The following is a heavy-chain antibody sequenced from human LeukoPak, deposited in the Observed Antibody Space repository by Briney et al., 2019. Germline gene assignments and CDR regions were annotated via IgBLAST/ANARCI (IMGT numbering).Heavy chain of an antibody. CDR2: IYYSGST. Sequence: SETLSLTCTVSGGSISSYYWSWIRQPPGKGLEWIGYIYYSGSTNYNPSLKSRVTISVDTSKSQFSLKLSSVTAADTAVYYCARSPVDLIGWFDPWGQGTLVTVSS. V-gene: IGHV4-59*01. J-gene: IGHJ5*02. CDR3: ARSPVDLIGWFDP. D-gene: IGHD3-16*01. CDR1: GGSISSYY.